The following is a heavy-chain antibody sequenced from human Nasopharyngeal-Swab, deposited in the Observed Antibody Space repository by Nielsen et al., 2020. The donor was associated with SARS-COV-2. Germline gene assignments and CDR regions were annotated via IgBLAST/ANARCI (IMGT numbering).Heavy chain of an antibody. V-gene: IGHV1-69*13. CDR1: GYTFTSYG. J-gene: IGHJ6*03. CDR2: IIPIFGTA. CDR3: ARAEGDARKYSYRPVFYYYYMDV. Sequence: SVKVSCKASGYTFTSYGISWVRQAPGQGLEWMGGIIPIFGTANYAQKFQGRVTITADESTSTAYMELSSLRSEDTAVYYCARAEGDARKYSYRPVFYYYYMDVWGKGTTVTVSS. D-gene: IGHD5-18*01.